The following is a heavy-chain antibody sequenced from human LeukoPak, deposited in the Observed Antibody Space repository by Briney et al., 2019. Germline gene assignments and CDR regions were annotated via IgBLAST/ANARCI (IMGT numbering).Heavy chain of an antibody. V-gene: IGHV1-18*01. CDR1: GYTFTSYG. J-gene: IGHJ4*02. CDR2: ISAYNGNT. CDR3: ARESPGSGYYYDFDY. D-gene: IGHD3-22*01. Sequence: ASVKVSCKASGYTFTSYGISWVRQAPGQGLEWMGWISAYNGNTNYAQKLQGRVTMTTDTSTSTAYMELRSLRSDDTAVYYCARESPGSGYYYDFDYWGQGTLVTVSS.